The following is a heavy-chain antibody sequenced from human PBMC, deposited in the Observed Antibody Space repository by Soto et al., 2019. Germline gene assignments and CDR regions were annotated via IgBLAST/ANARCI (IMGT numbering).Heavy chain of an antibody. CDR3: ARVDERLSESNWFDP. J-gene: IGHJ5*02. CDR1: GYTFTSYG. Sequence: QVQLVQSGAEVKKPGASVKVSCKASGYTFTSYGISWVRQAPGQGLEWMGWISAYNGNTNYAQKLQGRVTMTTDTSTSTAYMELRSLRSDDTAVFYCARVDERLSESNWFDPWGQGTLVTVSS. D-gene: IGHD3-3*01. V-gene: IGHV1-18*01. CDR2: ISAYNGNT.